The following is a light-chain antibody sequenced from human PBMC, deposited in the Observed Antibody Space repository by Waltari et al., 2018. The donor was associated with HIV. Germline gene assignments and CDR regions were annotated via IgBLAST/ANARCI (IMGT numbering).Light chain of an antibody. CDR3: QQYGGAPLIT. CDR2: AAS. CDR1: QSVSRTY. V-gene: IGKV3-20*01. Sequence: PGERATLSCGASQSVSRTYSAWYQQKPGQAPRLLIYAASSRAAGIPDRFSGSGSGTDFTLTISRLEPEDFAVYYCQQYGGAPLITFGQGTRLEIK. J-gene: IGKJ5*01.